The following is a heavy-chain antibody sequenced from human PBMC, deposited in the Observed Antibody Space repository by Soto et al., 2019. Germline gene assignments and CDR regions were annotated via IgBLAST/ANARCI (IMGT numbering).Heavy chain of an antibody. CDR2: INAGNGNT. CDR3: ARADYGDKGDAFDI. J-gene: IGHJ3*02. CDR1: GYTFTSYA. D-gene: IGHD4-17*01. Sequence: QVQLVQSGAEVKKPGASVKVSCKASGYTFTSYAMHWVRQAPGQRLEWMGWINAGNGNTKYPQKFQGRVTITRDTSASTAYMELSSLRSEDTAVYYCARADYGDKGDAFDIWGQGTMVTVSS. V-gene: IGHV1-3*01.